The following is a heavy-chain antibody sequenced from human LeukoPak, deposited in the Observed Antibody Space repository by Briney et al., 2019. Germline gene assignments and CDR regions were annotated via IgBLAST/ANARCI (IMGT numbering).Heavy chain of an antibody. J-gene: IGHJ5*02. D-gene: IGHD1-7*01. Sequence: PSETLSLTCTVSGGSISSYYWSWIRQPPGKGLEWIGYIYYSGSTNYNPSLKSRVTISVDTSKNQFSLKLSSVTAADTAVYYCARARELENWFDPWGQGTLVTVSS. V-gene: IGHV4-59*01. CDR1: GGSISSYY. CDR3: ARARELENWFDP. CDR2: IYYSGST.